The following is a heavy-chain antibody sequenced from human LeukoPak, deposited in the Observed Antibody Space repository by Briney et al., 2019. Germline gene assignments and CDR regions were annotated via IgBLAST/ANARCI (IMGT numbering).Heavy chain of an antibody. Sequence: GESLRLSCVASGFKFSDYYMSWVRQAPGKGLEWVADIRDDGSDEYNVDSVKGRFTISRDNAKNSLFLQMNSLRAEDTAVYYCARDGFGSYFSLDSWGQGALVTVSS. CDR3: ARDGFGSYFSLDS. CDR1: GFKFSDYY. CDR2: IRDDGSDE. D-gene: IGHD3-10*01. J-gene: IGHJ4*02. V-gene: IGHV3-7*04.